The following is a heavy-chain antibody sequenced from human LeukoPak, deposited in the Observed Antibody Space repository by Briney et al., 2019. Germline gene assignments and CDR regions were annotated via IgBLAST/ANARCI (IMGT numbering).Heavy chain of an antibody. D-gene: IGHD5-18*01. CDR3: AREVLDTAMALGY. J-gene: IGHJ4*02. CDR1: GFTFSSNY. CDR2: IYSGGTT. Sequence: GGSLRLSCAASGFTFSSNYMSWVRQAPEKGLEWVSIIYSGGTTYYADSVKGRLTISRDNSKNTLYLQMNSLRAEDTAVYYCAREVLDTAMALGYWGQGTLVTVSS. V-gene: IGHV3-66*01.